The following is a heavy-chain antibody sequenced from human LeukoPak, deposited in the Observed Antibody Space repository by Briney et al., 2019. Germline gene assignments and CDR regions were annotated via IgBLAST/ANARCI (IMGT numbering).Heavy chain of an antibody. V-gene: IGHV4-39*01. CDR1: GGSISSSSYY. Sequence: PSDTLSLTCSVSGGSISSSSYYWGWIRQPPGKGLEWIGTIYYSGSTYYNPSLKSRVTISVDTSKNQFSLKLSSVTAADTAVYYCARLMIAVAIYWGQGTLVTVRS. CDR3: ARLMIAVAIY. J-gene: IGHJ4*02. D-gene: IGHD3-22*01. CDR2: IYYSGST.